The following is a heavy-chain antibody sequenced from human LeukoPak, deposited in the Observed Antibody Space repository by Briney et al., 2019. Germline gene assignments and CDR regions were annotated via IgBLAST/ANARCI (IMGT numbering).Heavy chain of an antibody. Sequence: PGGSLRLSCAASGFTFSSYSMKWVRQAPGKGLEWVSSITSSSTYIYYADSVKGRFTISRDNAKNSLYLQMNSLRAEDTAVYYCARRGFSGNYYVDYWGQGTLVTVSS. CDR3: ARRGFSGNYYVDY. V-gene: IGHV3-21*01. J-gene: IGHJ4*02. CDR1: GFTFSSYS. CDR2: ITSSSTYI. D-gene: IGHD1-26*01.